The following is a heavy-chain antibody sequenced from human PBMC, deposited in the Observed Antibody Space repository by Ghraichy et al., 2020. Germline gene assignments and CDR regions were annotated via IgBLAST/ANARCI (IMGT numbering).Heavy chain of an antibody. Sequence: ASGKVSCKASGYTFTGYYMHWVRQAPGQGLEWMGWINPNSGGTNYAQKFQGWVTMTRDTSISTAYMELSRLRSDDTAVYYCARDLSIAAAGTYYYYGMDVWGQGTTVTVSS. CDR3: ARDLSIAAAGTYYYYGMDV. V-gene: IGHV1-2*04. J-gene: IGHJ6*02. D-gene: IGHD6-13*01. CDR1: GYTFTGYY. CDR2: INPNSGGT.